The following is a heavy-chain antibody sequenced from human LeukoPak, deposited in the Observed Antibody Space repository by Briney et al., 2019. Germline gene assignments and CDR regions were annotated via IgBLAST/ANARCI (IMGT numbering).Heavy chain of an antibody. CDR2: ISFDGRNT. V-gene: IGHV3-30*04. D-gene: IGHD3-9*01. CDR1: GFAFSNYA. Sequence: AGGSLRLSCAASGFAFSNYAMHWVRQTPGKGLEWVAVISFDGRNTYYGDSVKGRFTISRDNSKNTLYLRMNSLRAEDTAVYYCARANDNYYYYYMDVWGKGTTVTIS. J-gene: IGHJ6*03. CDR3: ARANDNYYYYYMDV.